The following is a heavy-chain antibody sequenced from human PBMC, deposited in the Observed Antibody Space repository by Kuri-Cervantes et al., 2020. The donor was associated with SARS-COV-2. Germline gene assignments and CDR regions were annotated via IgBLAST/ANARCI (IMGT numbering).Heavy chain of an antibody. CDR3: ARGGSAYCGGDCYPPSWGVVLLGSQGSGYMDV. CDR2: INPKSGGT. Sequence: ASVKVSCKTSGYIVTDYYMYWVRQAPGQGLEWMGWINPKSGGTHYAQKFQGRVTMTRDSTTDTAYMDLRRLKSEDTAVYYCARGGSAYCGGDCYPPSWGVVLLGSQGSGYMDVWGKGTTVTVSS. CDR1: GYIVTDYY. D-gene: IGHD2-21*01. V-gene: IGHV1-2*02. J-gene: IGHJ6*03.